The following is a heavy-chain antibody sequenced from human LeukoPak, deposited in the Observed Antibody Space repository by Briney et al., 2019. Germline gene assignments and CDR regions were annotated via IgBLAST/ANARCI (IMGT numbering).Heavy chain of an antibody. CDR1: GFTFSSYW. Sequence: GGSLRLSCAASGFTFSSYWTSWVRQAPGKGLEWVANIKQDGSEKYYVDSVKGRFTISRDNAKNSLYLQMNSLRAEDTAVYYCARDRDLSYWGQGTLVIVSS. CDR2: IKQDGSEK. D-gene: IGHD3-16*02. V-gene: IGHV3-7*01. CDR3: ARDRDLSY. J-gene: IGHJ4*02.